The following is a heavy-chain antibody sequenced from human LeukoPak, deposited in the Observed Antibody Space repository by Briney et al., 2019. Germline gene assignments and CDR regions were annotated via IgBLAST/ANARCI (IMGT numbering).Heavy chain of an antibody. CDR2: IYTSGST. V-gene: IGHV4-61*02. CDR1: GGSISSGSYY. J-gene: IGHJ6*03. CDR3: ARVGYCSSTSCPGATRKANYYYYYMDV. Sequence: PSETLSLTCTVSGGSISSGSYYWSWIRQPAGKGLEWIGRIYTSGSTNYNPSLKSRVTISVDTSKNQFSLKLSSVTAADTAVYYCARVGYCSSTSCPGATRKANYYYYYMDVWGKGTTVTVSS. D-gene: IGHD2-2*01.